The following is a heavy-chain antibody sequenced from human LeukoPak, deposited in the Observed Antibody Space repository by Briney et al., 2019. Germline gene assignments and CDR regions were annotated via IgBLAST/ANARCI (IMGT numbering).Heavy chain of an antibody. CDR3: AREGYGSGRRLGLDV. CDR1: GFIFSSYE. D-gene: IGHD3-10*01. CDR2: ISSSGGLI. V-gene: IGHV3-48*03. Sequence: GGSLRLSCAASGFIFSSYEMNWVRQAPGKGLEWVSSISSSGGLIYYADSVQGRFTISRENSKNTLYLQMNSLRAEDTAVYYCAREGYGSGRRLGLDVWGQGTTVTVSS. J-gene: IGHJ6*02.